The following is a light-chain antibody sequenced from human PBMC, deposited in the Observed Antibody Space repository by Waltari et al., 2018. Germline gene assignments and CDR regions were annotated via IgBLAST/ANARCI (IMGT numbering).Light chain of an antibody. Sequence: DIQMTQSPSSLSASVGYRVTITCRASETIRIYLNWYQQKPGKAPKLLINTASRLQSGVPSRFSGSGSGTDFTLTISTLQHEDFATYYCQQSYSIPLTFGGGTKVEIK. J-gene: IGKJ4*01. CDR2: TAS. CDR1: ETIRIY. V-gene: IGKV1-39*01. CDR3: QQSYSIPLT.